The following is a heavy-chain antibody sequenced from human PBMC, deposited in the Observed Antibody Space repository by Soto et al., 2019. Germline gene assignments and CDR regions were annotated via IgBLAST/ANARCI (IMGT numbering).Heavy chain of an antibody. V-gene: IGHV3-73*01. Sequence: GGSLRLSCAASGFTFSGSAMHWVRQASGKGLEWVGRIRSKANSYATAYAASVKGRFTISRDDSKNTAYLQMNSLKTEDTAVYYCTTLIKPVEMATIRRVWYWGQGTLVTVSS. CDR1: GFTFSGSA. D-gene: IGHD3-3*01. J-gene: IGHJ4*02. CDR3: TTLIKPVEMATIRRVWY. CDR2: IRSKANSYAT.